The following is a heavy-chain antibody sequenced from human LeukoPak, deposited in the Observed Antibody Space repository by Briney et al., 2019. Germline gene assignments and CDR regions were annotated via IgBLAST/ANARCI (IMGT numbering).Heavy chain of an antibody. CDR3: ARWGDYYYYMDV. CDR1: GYTFTGYY. D-gene: IGHD3-16*01. CDR2: ISPKSGGT. Sequence: ASVKVSCKASGYTFTGYYMHWVRQAPGQGLEWMGWISPKSGGTNYAQKFQGRVTMTRDTSISTTYMELRRLRSDDTAVYYCARWGDYYYYMDVWGKGTTVTVSS. J-gene: IGHJ6*03. V-gene: IGHV1-2*02.